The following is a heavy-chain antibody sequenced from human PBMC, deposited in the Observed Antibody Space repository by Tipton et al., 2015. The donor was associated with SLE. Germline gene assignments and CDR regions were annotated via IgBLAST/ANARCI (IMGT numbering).Heavy chain of an antibody. Sequence: SLRLSCAASGFTFSSYSLNWVRQAPGKGLEWVSSISSSTSYIYYADTVKGRFTISRDNAKNSLYLQMNSLRAEDTAVYYCARDPEEYYYDSSGSYWGQGTLVTVSS. D-gene: IGHD3-22*01. CDR2: ISSSTSYI. V-gene: IGHV3-21*03. J-gene: IGHJ4*02. CDR1: GFTFSSYS. CDR3: ARDPEEYYYDSSGSY.